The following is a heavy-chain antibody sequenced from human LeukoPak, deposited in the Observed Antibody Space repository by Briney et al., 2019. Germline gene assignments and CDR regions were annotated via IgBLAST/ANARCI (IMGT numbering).Heavy chain of an antibody. Sequence: GALRLSCAASGYTFNRDWMNWVRQAPGEGVEWMGEINDSGVTKYNPSLKNRVTISVHTSNTQFSLRLSSVTAADTAVYYCARALLNGGREDYWGQGTLVTVSS. V-gene: IGHV4-34*01. CDR1: GYTFNRDW. J-gene: IGHJ4*02. CDR3: ARALLNGGREDY. D-gene: IGHD2-8*01. CDR2: INDSGVT.